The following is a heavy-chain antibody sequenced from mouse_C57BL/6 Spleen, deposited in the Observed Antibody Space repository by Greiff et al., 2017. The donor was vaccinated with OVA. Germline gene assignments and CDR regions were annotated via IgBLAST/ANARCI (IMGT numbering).Heavy chain of an antibody. CDR1: GYTFTDYN. V-gene: IGHV1-18*01. CDR3: ARSDYSNYDWYFDV. CDR2: INPNNGGT. J-gene: IGHJ1*03. Sequence: VQLQQSGPELVKPGASVKIPCKASGYTFTDYNMDWVKQSHGKSLEWIGDINPNNGGTIYNQKFKGKATLTVDKSSSTAYMELRSLTSEDTAVYYCARSDYSNYDWYFDVWGTGTTVTVSS. D-gene: IGHD2-5*01.